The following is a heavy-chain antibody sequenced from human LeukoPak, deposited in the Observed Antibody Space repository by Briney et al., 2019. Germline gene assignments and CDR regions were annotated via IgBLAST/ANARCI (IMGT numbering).Heavy chain of an antibody. J-gene: IGHJ4*02. D-gene: IGHD2-2*01. CDR2: LYSGGST. CDR1: GFTVSSNY. CDR3: ARGYCSSTACPPCDY. V-gene: IGHV3-53*05. Sequence: GGSLRLSCAASGFTVSSNYMSWVRQAPGKGLEWVSVLYSGGSTYYADSVKGRFTISRDNSKNTLYLQMDSLRAEDTAVYSCARGYCSSTACPPCDYWGQGTLVTVSS.